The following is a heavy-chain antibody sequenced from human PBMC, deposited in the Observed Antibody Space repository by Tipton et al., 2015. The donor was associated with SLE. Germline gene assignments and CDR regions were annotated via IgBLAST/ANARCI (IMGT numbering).Heavy chain of an antibody. CDR3: ARDIAETRSEMVTSGGH. V-gene: IGHV1-18*01. J-gene: IGHJ4*02. D-gene: IGHD2-21*02. Sequence: QLVQSGAEVRKPGASVSVPCKASGHTFTSYSINWVRQAPGQGLEWMGWISADNGNTNYAQKFQGRVTMTTDTSTSTVYMDLRRLRSDDTAVYYCARDIAETRSEMVTSGGHWGQGTLVIVSS. CDR1: GHTFTSYS. CDR2: ISADNGNT.